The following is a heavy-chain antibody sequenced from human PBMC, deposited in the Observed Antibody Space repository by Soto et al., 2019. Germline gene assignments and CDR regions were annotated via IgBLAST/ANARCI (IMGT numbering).Heavy chain of an antibody. D-gene: IGHD3-9*01. CDR3: ARRYYNILTGYFY. Sequence: SETLSLTCTVSGGSISSSSYYWGWIRQPPGKGLEWIGSIYYSGSTYYNPSLKSRVTISVDTSKNQFSLKLGSVTAADTAVYYCARRYYNILTGYFYWGQGPLVTVSP. J-gene: IGHJ4*02. CDR1: GGSISSSSYY. V-gene: IGHV4-39*01. CDR2: IYYSGST.